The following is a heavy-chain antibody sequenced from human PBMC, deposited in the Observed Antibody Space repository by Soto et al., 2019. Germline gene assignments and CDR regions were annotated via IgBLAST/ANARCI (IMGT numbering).Heavy chain of an antibody. CDR1: GGSISSSSYY. D-gene: IGHD6-19*01. CDR3: ARFPPYSSGWYEDSRFDY. CDR2: IYYSGST. V-gene: IGHV4-39*01. J-gene: IGHJ4*02. Sequence: SETLSLTCTVSGGSISSSSYYWGWIRQPPGKGLEWIGSIYYSGSTYYNPSLKGRVTISIDTSKNQFSLKLSSVTAADTAVYYCARFPPYSSGWYEDSRFDYWGQGTLVTVSS.